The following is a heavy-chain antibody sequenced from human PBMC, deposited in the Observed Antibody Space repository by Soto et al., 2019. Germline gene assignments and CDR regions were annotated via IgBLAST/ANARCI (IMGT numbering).Heavy chain of an antibody. D-gene: IGHD3-10*01. CDR2: IYPGDSDT. CDR3: GPAGNHDAFDI. CDR1: GYSFTSYW. Sequence: GASLKISCKGSGYSFTSYWIGCVRQMPGKGLEWMGIIYPGDSDTRYSPSFQGEVTISADKSISTAYLQWSSLKAPDTAMYYCGPAGNHDAFDIWGQGTMVTASS. J-gene: IGHJ3*02. V-gene: IGHV5-51*01.